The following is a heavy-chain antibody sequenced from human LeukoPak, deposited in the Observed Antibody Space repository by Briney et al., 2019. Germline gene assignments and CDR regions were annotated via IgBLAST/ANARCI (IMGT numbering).Heavy chain of an antibody. CDR2: VASDGGAK. CDR3: AKEGRWGEWYFDF. CDR1: GFTFSSHG. Sequence: RSGGSLRLSCAASGFTFSSHGMHWVRQTPARGLEWVAVVASDGGAKFYADSVEGRFAVSRDNSKNTVYLQMNSLRDEDTALYYCAKEGRWGEWYFDFWGRGTLVTVSS. J-gene: IGHJ2*01. V-gene: IGHV3-30*18. D-gene: IGHD3-16*01.